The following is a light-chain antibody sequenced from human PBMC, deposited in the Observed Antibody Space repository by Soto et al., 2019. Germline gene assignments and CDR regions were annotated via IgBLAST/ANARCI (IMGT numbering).Light chain of an antibody. CDR1: SGSIASNY. J-gene: IGLJ2*01. V-gene: IGLV6-57*02. Sequence: NFMLTQPHSVSESPGKTVTISCTGSSGSIASNYVQWYQQRPGSAPTTVIYADDQRPSGVPDRFSGSIDSSSNSASLTISGLRTEDDADYCCQSYDSSNVVFGGGTKLTVL. CDR2: ADD. CDR3: QSYDSSNVV.